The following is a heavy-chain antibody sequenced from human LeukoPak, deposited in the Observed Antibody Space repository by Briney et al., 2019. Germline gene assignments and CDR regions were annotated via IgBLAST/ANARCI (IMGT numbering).Heavy chain of an antibody. D-gene: IGHD3-3*01. CDR3: AKNMYYDFWSGYSRIDP. CDR2: ISGSGGST. CDR1: ESTFGDYA. Sequence: GGSLRLSCTASESTFGDYAMSWVRQAPGKGLEWVSAISGSGGSTYYADSVKGRFTISRDNSKNTLYLQMNSLRAEDTAVYYCAKNMYYDFWSGYSRIDPWGQGTLVTVSS. J-gene: IGHJ5*02. V-gene: IGHV3-23*01.